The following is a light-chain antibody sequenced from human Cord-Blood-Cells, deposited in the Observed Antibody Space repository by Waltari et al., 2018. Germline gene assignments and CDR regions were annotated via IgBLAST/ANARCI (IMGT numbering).Light chain of an antibody. CDR2: DVS. J-gene: IGLJ3*02. Sequence: QSALTQPASVSGSPGQSITISCTGTSSDVGGYNYVSWYQQHPGKAPKLMIYDVSNRPPGVSNGVSGSKSGNAASLTISVLQAEDDADYYGSSYTSSSTLWVFGGGTKLTVL. CDR3: SSYTSSSTLWV. V-gene: IGLV2-14*01. CDR1: SSDVGGYNY.